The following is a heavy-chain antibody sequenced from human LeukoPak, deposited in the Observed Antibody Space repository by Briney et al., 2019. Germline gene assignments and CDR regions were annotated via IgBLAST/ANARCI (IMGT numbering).Heavy chain of an antibody. CDR3: ARDPFSTVVTADY. Sequence: PGGSLRLSCAASGFTFSSYSMNWVRQAPGKGLEWVSSISSSSSYIYCADSVKGRFTISRDNAKNSLYLQMNSLRAEDTAVYYCARDPFSTVVTADYWGQGTLVTVSS. V-gene: IGHV3-21*01. J-gene: IGHJ4*02. CDR2: ISSSSSYI. CDR1: GFTFSSYS. D-gene: IGHD4-23*01.